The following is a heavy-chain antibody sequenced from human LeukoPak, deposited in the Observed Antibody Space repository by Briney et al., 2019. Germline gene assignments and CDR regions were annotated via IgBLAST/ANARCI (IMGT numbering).Heavy chain of an antibody. J-gene: IGHJ4*02. CDR1: GDSVSESY. CDR3: AAASPRRGDRALDC. D-gene: IGHD3-16*01. Sequence: PSETLSLTCTVSGDSVSESYWNWIRRPAGKGLEWIGRIYGGGGSHYNPSPESRVTMSVDTSKNQFSLNLNSLTAADTAVYYCAAASPRRGDRALDCWGQGIPVIVSS. CDR2: IYGGGGS. V-gene: IGHV4-4*07.